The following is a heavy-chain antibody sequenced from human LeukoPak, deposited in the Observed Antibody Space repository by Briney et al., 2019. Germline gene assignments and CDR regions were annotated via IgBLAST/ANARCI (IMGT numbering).Heavy chain of an antibody. CDR1: GFTFSSYS. V-gene: IGHV3-48*01. Sequence: PGGSLRLSCAASGFTFSSYSTNWVRQAPGKGLEWVSYISSSSSTIYYADSVKGRFTISRDNAKNSLYLQMNGLRAEDTAVYYCARSYRALHYLGQGTLVTVSS. D-gene: IGHD3-10*01. CDR3: ARSYRALHY. J-gene: IGHJ4*02. CDR2: ISSSSSTI.